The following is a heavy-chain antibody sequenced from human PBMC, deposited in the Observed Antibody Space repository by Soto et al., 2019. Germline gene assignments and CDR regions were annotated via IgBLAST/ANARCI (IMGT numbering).Heavy chain of an antibody. V-gene: IGHV5-51*01. CDR2: IYPGDSDT. D-gene: IGHD5-18*01. J-gene: IGHJ4*02. CDR1: GYSFTIYW. CDR3: ARQIHDSDTGPNFQYYFDS. Sequence: GESLHISCNGSGYSFTIYWIGWVGQMPGKGLDWMGIIYPGDSDTRYSPSFQGQVTISATKSITTVFLQWSSLRASDTAMYYCARQIHDSDTGPNFQYYFDSWGQGTPVTVSS.